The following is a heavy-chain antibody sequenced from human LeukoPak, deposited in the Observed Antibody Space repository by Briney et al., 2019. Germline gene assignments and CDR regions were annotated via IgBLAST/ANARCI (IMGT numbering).Heavy chain of an antibody. J-gene: IGHJ4*02. CDR2: IIPIFGTA. CDR3: ARAELGYDSSGYDY. D-gene: IGHD3-22*01. V-gene: IGHV1-69*05. Sequence: SVKVSCKASGGTFSSYAISWVRQAPGQGLEWMGRIIPIFGTADYAQKFQGRVTITTDESTSTAYMELSGLRSEDTAVYYCARAELGYDSSGYDYWGQGTLVTVSS. CDR1: GGTFSSYA.